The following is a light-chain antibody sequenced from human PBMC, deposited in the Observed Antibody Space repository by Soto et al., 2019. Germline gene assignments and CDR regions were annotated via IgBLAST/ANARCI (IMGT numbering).Light chain of an antibody. CDR3: HHYDNSPPFT. Sequence: EIVLTQSPGTLSLSPGERATLSCRASPSVSSRYLAWYQQTPGRAPRLLIYGASSRATGIPDRFSGSGSGTDFTLTISRLEPEDFAVYYCHHYDNSPPFTFGPGNKVDIK. V-gene: IGKV3-20*01. J-gene: IGKJ3*01. CDR1: PSVSSRY. CDR2: GAS.